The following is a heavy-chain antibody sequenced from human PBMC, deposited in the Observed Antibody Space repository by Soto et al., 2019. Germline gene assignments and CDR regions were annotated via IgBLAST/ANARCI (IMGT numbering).Heavy chain of an antibody. CDR1: GFTFSSYA. D-gene: IGHD5-18*01. V-gene: IGHV3-30-3*01. J-gene: IGHJ6*02. CDR2: ISYDGSNK. Sequence: QVQLVESGGGVVQPGRSLRLSCAASGFTFSSYAMHWVRQAPGKGLEWVAVISYDGSNKYYADSVKGRFTISRDNSKNTLYLQMMSLRAEDTAVYYCARGALDTAMVVYGMDVWGQGTTVTVSS. CDR3: ARGALDTAMVVYGMDV.